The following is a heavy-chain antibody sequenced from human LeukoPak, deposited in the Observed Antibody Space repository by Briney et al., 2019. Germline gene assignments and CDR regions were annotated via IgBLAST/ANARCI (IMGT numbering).Heavy chain of an antibody. D-gene: IGHD5-18*01. CDR3: ARDLRGYTYGLGH. V-gene: IGHV4-4*07. CDR1: GGSIINYY. CDR2: IYTSGTT. J-gene: IGHJ4*02. Sequence: SETLSLTCTLSGGSIINYYWSWIRQPAGKGLEWIGRIYTSGTTNYNPSLKSRVTMSVDASKNQLSLKLSSVTAADTAVYYCARDLRGYTYGLGHWGQGTLVTVSS.